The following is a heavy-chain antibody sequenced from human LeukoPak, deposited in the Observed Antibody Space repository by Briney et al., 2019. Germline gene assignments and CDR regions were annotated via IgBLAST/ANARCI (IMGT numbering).Heavy chain of an antibody. CDR2: IYPGGSDT. CDR1: GYSFTSYW. Sequence: GESLKISCKGSGYSFTSYWIGWVRQMPGKGLEWMGIIYPGGSDTRYSPSFQGQVTISADKSISTADLQWSSLKASDTAMYYCARRQLTREANWFDPWGQGTLVTVSS. CDR3: ARRQLTREANWFDP. D-gene: IGHD2-2*01. J-gene: IGHJ5*02. V-gene: IGHV5-51*01.